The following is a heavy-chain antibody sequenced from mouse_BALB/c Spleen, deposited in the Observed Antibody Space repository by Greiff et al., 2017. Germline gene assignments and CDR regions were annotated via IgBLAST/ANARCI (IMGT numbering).Heavy chain of an antibody. CDR1: GFSLTSYG. J-gene: IGHJ4*01. D-gene: IGHD1-1*01. CDR3: ARGYYYGSSYDLYYAMDY. CDR2: IWAGGST. V-gene: IGHV2-9*02. Sequence: VQLQQSGPGLVAPSQSLSITCTVSGFSLTSYGVHWVRQPPGKGLEWLGVIWAGGSTNYNSALMSRLSISKDNSKSQVFLKMNSLQTDDTAMYYCARGYYYGSSYDLYYAMDYWGQGTSVTVSS.